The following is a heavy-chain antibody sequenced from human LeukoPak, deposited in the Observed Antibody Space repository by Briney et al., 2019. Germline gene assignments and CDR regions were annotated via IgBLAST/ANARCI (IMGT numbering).Heavy chain of an antibody. V-gene: IGHV1-46*01. D-gene: IGHD1-14*01. CDR3: AREYPDRYWFDP. Sequence: APVKVSCKASGYRFTSYYMHWVRQAPGQGLEWMGIINPSVGNTNYAQKFQDRVTMTRDTSTSTVYMELSSLRSEDTAVYYCAREYPDRYWFDPWGQGTLVTVSP. J-gene: IGHJ5*02. CDR1: GYRFTSYY. CDR2: INPSVGNT.